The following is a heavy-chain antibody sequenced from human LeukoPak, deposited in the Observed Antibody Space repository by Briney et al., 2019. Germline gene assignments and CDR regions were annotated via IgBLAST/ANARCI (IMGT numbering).Heavy chain of an antibody. V-gene: IGHV3-30-3*01. Sequence: GGSLRLSCVASGFTFSSYAMHWVRQAPGKGLEWVAVISYDGSNKYYADSVKGRFTISRDNSKNTLYLQMNSLRAEDTAVYYCARAYCSGGSCYGYYYYYYGMDVWGQGTTVTVSS. CDR1: GFTFSSYA. CDR3: ARAYCSGGSCYGYYYYYYGMDV. CDR2: ISYDGSNK. D-gene: IGHD2-15*01. J-gene: IGHJ6*02.